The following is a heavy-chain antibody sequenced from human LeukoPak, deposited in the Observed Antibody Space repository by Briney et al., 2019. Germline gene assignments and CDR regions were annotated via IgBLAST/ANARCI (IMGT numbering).Heavy chain of an antibody. CDR2: IYPGDSDT. CDR3: ARHPADFMGIEYYFDY. Sequence: ESLMISCKCSGYSFTSYWIGWVRQMPGKDLEWMGIIYPGDSDTRYSPSFQGQVTISADKSISTAYLQWSSLKASDTAMYYCARHPADFMGIEYYFDYWGQGTLVTVSS. J-gene: IGHJ4*02. D-gene: IGHD7-27*01. CDR1: GYSFTSYW. V-gene: IGHV5-51*01.